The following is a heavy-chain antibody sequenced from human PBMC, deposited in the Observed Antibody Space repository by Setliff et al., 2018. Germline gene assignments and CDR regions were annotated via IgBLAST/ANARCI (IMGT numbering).Heavy chain of an antibody. CDR3: ARGTTMTYYFYYMDV. CDR2: IHYSGST. J-gene: IGHJ6*03. CDR1: GASINRDY. V-gene: IGHV4-59*08. Sequence: SETLSLTCSVSGASINRDYWNWIRQPPGKGLEWIGYIHYSGSTNYNPALKSRVTISVDTSKNQFSLKLRSVTAADTAVFYCARGTTMTYYFYYMDVWGKGTTVTVSS. D-gene: IGHD4-17*01.